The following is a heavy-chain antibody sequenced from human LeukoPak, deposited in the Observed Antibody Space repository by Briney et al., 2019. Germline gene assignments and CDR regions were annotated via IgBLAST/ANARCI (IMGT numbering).Heavy chain of an antibody. CDR2: IGTSSTTI. CDR3: ARALSQQLIRYSQD. J-gene: IGHJ1*01. Sequence: QTGGSLRLSCAASGFTFSSYTMNWVRQPPGKGLEWVSNIGTSSTTIYYADSVKGRFTISRDNAKNTLYLQMNSLRADDTAVYYCARALSQQLIRYSQDWGQGTLVTVSS. CDR1: GFTFSSYT. D-gene: IGHD1-1*01. V-gene: IGHV3-48*01.